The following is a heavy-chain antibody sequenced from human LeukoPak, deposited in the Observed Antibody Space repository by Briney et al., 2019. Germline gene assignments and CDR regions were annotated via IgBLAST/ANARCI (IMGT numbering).Heavy chain of an antibody. J-gene: IGHJ5*02. V-gene: IGHV4-39*07. Sequence: SETLSLTCTVSGGSISSGPYYWGWIRQPPGKGLEWIGSIYHSGSTYYNPSLKSRVTISVDTSKKQFSLKLSSVTAADTAVYYCARGLGPSNWFDPWGQGTLVTVSS. CDR2: IYHSGST. CDR3: ARGLGPSNWFDP. D-gene: IGHD4-11*01. CDR1: GGSISSGPYY.